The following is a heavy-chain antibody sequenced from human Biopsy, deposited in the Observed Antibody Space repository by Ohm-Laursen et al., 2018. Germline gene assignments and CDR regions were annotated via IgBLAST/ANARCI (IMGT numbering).Heavy chain of an antibody. CDR1: GYTFAGYY. V-gene: IGHV1-2*02. J-gene: IGHJ6*02. CDR2: INPNSGNA. Sequence: SVKVSCNTSGYTFAGYYLHWVRQAPGHGLEWMGWINPNSGNANYAQSFQGRLTVTRDTSISTAYMELTSLTFDDTAIYYCARVPAYPSIDGYYGLDLWGQGTTVIVSS. D-gene: IGHD3-9*01. CDR3: ARVPAYPSIDGYYGLDL.